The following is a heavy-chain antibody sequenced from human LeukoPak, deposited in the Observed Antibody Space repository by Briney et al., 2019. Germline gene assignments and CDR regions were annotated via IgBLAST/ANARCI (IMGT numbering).Heavy chain of an antibody. CDR2: IRYDGSNK. V-gene: IGHV3-30*02. CDR3: AGAYPSSSWTKNWFDP. CDR1: GFTFSSYG. J-gene: IGHJ5*02. D-gene: IGHD6-13*01. Sequence: GGSLRLSCAASGFTFSSYGMHWVRQAPGKGLEWVAFIRYDGSNKYYADSVKGRFTISRDNSKNTLYLQMNSLRAEDTAVYYCAGAYPSSSWTKNWFDPWGQGTLVTVSS.